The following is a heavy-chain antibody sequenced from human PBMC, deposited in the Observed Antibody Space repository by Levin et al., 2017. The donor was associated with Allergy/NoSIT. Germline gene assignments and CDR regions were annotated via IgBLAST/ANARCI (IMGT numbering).Heavy chain of an antibody. D-gene: IGHD5-12*01. Sequence: SETLSLTCTVSGGSITSRSYYWAWIRQTPRQGLEWIGAIYYSGIAFYNPSLKSRVTMFIDTSKNQSSLKVSSVTAAETALYYCARLGGYDIYFYYMDVWGRGTTVTVSS. CDR2: IYYSGIA. J-gene: IGHJ6*03. CDR1: GGSITSRSYY. CDR3: ARLGGYDIYFYYMDV. V-gene: IGHV4-39*01.